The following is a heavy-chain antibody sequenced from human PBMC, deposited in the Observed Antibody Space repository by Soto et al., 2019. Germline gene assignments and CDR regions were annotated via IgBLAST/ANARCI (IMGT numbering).Heavy chain of an antibody. CDR3: ARRSGFSPAASPTYSYYYYYYMDV. D-gene: IGHD2-2*01. V-gene: IGHV4-31*03. CDR2: IYYSGST. Sequence: SETLSLTCTVSGGSISSGGYYWSWIRQHPGKGLEWIGYIYYSGSTYYNPSLKSRVTISVDTSKNQFSLKLSSVTAADTAVYYCARRSGFSPAASPTYSYYYYYYMDVWGKGTTVTVSS. J-gene: IGHJ6*03. CDR1: GGSISSGGYY.